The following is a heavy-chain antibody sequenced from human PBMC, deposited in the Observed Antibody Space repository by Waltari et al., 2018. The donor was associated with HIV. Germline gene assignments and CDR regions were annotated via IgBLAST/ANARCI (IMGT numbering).Heavy chain of an antibody. Sequence: QVQLRQWGAGLLKPSETLSLTCAVYGGSFSGSYWRWIRQPPGQGLAWIGEINHSGSTNYNPSLKSRVTISVDTSKNQFSLKLTSVTAADTAVFYCARARLVSRGQYCSTTSCLPHYYYYYGMDVWGQGTTVTVSS. V-gene: IGHV4-34*01. CDR1: GGSFSGSY. J-gene: IGHJ6*02. CDR2: INHSGST. D-gene: IGHD2-2*01. CDR3: ARARLVSRGQYCSTTSCLPHYYYYYGMDV.